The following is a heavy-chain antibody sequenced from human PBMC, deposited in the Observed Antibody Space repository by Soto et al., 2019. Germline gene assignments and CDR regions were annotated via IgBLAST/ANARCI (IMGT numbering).Heavy chain of an antibody. CDR1: GYSISSGNY. J-gene: IGHJ6*02. CDR2: LYHIGST. CDR3: RSSTSCYDESCVDV. D-gene: IGHD2-2*01. V-gene: IGHV4-38-2*01. Sequence: SETLSLTCAVSGYSISSGNYWACIRQPPGRGLEWIGSLYHIGSTHYNTSLKSRVTTSVDTSKNHFSLELSSVTAADTAIYYCRSSTSCYDESCVDVWGQGTMVTVSS.